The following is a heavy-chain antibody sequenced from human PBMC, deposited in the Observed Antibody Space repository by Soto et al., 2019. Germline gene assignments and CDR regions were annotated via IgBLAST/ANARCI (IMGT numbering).Heavy chain of an antibody. CDR1: GGPFSSYA. J-gene: IGHJ6*02. CDR2: IIPIFGTA. D-gene: IGHD2-15*01. CDR3: ARTVVTIVNYYDYGMDV. Sequence: SSVKVSCKASGGPFSSYAISWVRQAPGPGLEWMGGIIPIFGTATYARKFQGRVTITADESTSTAYMELSSLRSEDTAVYYCARTVVTIVNYYDYGMDVWGQGTTVTVSS. V-gene: IGHV1-69*13.